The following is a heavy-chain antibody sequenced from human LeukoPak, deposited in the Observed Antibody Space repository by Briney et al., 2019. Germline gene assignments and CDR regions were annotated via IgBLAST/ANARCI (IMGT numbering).Heavy chain of an antibody. CDR2: IKSKTDGGTT. J-gene: IGHJ4*02. Sequence: PGGSLRLSCAASGFTFSNAWMNWVRQAPGKGLEWVGCIKSKTDGGTTDYAAPVKGRFTISRDDSENTLYLQMNSLKTEDTAVYYCMRGGNPYWGQGTLVTVSS. V-gene: IGHV3-15*01. CDR1: GFTFSNAW. D-gene: IGHD3-10*01. CDR3: MRGGNPY.